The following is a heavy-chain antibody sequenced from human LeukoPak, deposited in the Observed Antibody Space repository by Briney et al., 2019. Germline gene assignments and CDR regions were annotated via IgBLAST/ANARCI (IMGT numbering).Heavy chain of an antibody. CDR3: AKDFGHSYGYFFDY. CDR2: ISWDGGST. D-gene: IGHD5-18*01. J-gene: IGHJ4*02. Sequence: GGSLRLSCAASGFTFSSYSMNWVRQAPGKGLEWVSLISWDGGSTYYADSVKGRFTISRDNSKNSLYLQMNSLRAEDTALYYCAKDFGHSYGYFFDYWAREPWSPSPQ. CDR1: GFTFSSYS. V-gene: IGHV3-43D*03.